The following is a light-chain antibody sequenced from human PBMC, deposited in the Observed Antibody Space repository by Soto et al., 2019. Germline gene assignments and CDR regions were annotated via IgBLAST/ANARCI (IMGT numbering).Light chain of an antibody. J-gene: IGKJ5*01. CDR3: QQYGRLPIT. Sequence: DIVLLPSPAILSVSPGAGSPLSWRASQSISRSLAWYPQNPGQAPRLLISDASTRATGIPARFSGSGSGTEFTLTISSLQSEDFALYYCQQYGRLPITFGQGTRLEIK. V-gene: IGKV3D-15*02. CDR2: DAS. CDR1: QSISRS.